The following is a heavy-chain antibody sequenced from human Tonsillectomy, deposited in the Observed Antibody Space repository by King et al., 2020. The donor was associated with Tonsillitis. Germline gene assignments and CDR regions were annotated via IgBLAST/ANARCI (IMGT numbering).Heavy chain of an antibody. CDR2: ISGSGGST. J-gene: IGHJ4*02. Sequence: DVQLVESGGGLVQPGGSLRLSCAASGFTFSSYAMSWVRQAPGKGLEWVSAISGSGGSTYYADSVKGRFTISRDNSKNTLSLQMNSLRAEDTAVFYCAKANGVDTAMACDFWGQGTLVTVSS. CDR1: GFTFSSYA. CDR3: AKANGVDTAMACDF. D-gene: IGHD5-18*01. V-gene: IGHV3-23*04.